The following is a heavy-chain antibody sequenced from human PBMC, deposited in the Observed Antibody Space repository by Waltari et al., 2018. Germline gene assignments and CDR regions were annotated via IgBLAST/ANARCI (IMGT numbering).Heavy chain of an antibody. CDR3: AREGSDPYYYYYGMDV. CDR2: INHSGRN. Sequence: QVQLQQWGAGLLKPSEPLSLTCAVYGGSFSGHYWSWIRQPPGKGLDWIGEINHSGRNNYNPSLRRRVTIAIDTATNQFSLKLSPGTAADTAVYYCAREGSDPYYYYYGMDVWGQGTTVTVSS. J-gene: IGHJ6*02. D-gene: IGHD2-21*02. CDR1: GGSFSGHY. V-gene: IGHV4-34*01.